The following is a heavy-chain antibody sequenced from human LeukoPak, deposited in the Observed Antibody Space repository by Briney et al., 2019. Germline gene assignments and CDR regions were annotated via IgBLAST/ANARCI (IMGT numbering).Heavy chain of an antibody. CDR2: ISYDGSNK. D-gene: IGHD5-12*01. CDR3: ASPDSGYDSSVADY. Sequence: GGSLRLSCAASGFTFSSYAMHWVRQAPGKGLEWVAVISYDGSNKYYADSVKGRFTISRDNSKNTLYLQMNSLRPEDTAVYYCASPDSGYDSSVADYWGQGTLVTVSS. J-gene: IGHJ4*02. V-gene: IGHV3-30-3*01. CDR1: GFTFSSYA.